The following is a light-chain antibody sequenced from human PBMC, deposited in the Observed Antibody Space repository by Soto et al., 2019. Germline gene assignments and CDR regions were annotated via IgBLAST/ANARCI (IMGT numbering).Light chain of an antibody. CDR3: QSYDSSLSGSVV. CDR2: GNS. CDR1: SSNIGAGYD. J-gene: IGLJ2*01. V-gene: IGLV1-40*01. Sequence: QYVLTQPPSVSEAPGQRVTIYCTGSSSNIGAGYDVHWYQQLPGTAPKLLIYGNSNRPSGVPDRFSGSKSGTSASLAITGLQAEDEADYYCQSYDSSLSGSVVFGGGTKLTVL.